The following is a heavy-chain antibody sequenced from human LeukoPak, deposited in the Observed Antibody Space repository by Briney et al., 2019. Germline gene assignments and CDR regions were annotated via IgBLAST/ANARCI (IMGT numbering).Heavy chain of an antibody. CDR3: AGGYGSGDSLFDY. Sequence: GASVKVSCKASGYTFSSHDINWVRQVPGHGLEWLGWMNPNSGNTGYAQKLQGRVTITRDTSASTAYMELSSLRSEDTAVYYCAGGYGSGDSLFDYWGQGTLVTVSS. J-gene: IGHJ4*02. D-gene: IGHD3-10*01. V-gene: IGHV1-8*01. CDR1: GYTFSSHD. CDR2: MNPNSGNT.